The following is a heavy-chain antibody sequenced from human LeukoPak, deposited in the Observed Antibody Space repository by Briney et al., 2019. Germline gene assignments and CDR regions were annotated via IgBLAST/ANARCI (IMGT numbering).Heavy chain of an antibody. CDR3: ARAFNYDFWSGYGEYYFDY. Sequence: GASVKVSCKSSGYTFTGYHMHWVRQAPGQGLEWMGWINPNSGGTNYAQKFQGRVTMTRDTSISTAYMELSRLRSDDTAVYYCARAFNYDFWSGYGEYYFDYWGQGTRVSVSS. CDR1: GYTFTGYH. D-gene: IGHD3-3*01. J-gene: IGHJ4*02. V-gene: IGHV1-2*02. CDR2: INPNSGGT.